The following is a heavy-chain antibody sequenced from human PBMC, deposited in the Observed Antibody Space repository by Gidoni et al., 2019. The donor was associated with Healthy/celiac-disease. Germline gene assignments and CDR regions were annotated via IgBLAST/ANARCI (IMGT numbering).Heavy chain of an antibody. J-gene: IGHJ4*02. CDR2: ISYDGSNK. CDR1: GFTFSSYA. CDR3: ARDRNQYYFDY. V-gene: IGHV3-30-3*01. Sequence: QVQLVESGGGVVQPGRSLRLSCPASGFTFSSYAMHWVRQAPGKGLEWVAVISYDGSNKYYADSVMGRFTISRDNSKNTLYLQMNSLRAEDTAVYYCARDRNQYYFDYWGQGTLVTVSS.